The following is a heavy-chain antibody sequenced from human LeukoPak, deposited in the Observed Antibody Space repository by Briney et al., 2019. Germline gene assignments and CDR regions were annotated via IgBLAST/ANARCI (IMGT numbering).Heavy chain of an antibody. CDR1: GESFSGYY. Sequence: SETLSLTCAVYGESFSGYYWGWIRQPPGKGLEWIGSIYYSGNTYYNPSLKSRVTISVDTSKNQFYMKLSSVTAADTAVYHCARHIQVAFRVSRLGWFDSWGQGTLVTVSS. D-gene: IGHD3-3*02. V-gene: IGHV4-39*01. J-gene: IGHJ5*01. CDR2: IYYSGNT. CDR3: ARHIQVAFRVSRLGWFDS.